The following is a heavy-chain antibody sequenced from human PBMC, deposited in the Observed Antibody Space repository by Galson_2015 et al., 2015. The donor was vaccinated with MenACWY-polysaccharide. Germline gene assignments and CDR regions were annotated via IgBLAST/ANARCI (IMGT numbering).Heavy chain of an antibody. CDR1: KFAFINYA. J-gene: IGHJ6*02. V-gene: IGHV3-30*04. CDR2: ISHDGRDK. Sequence: SLRLSCAASKFAFINYAMHWVRQAPGKGLEWVALISHDGRDKYYAESVKGRFTISRDQSTNTLFLQMSSLRPEDTAVYYCARRASPLDLSKYYYYSMDVWGQGTRSPSL. D-gene: IGHD1-1*01. CDR3: ARRASPLDLSKYYYYSMDV.